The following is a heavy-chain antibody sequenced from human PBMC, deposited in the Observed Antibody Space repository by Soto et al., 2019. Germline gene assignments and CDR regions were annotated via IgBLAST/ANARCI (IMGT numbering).Heavy chain of an antibody. CDR3: ARGIGETATIRSYYYGIDV. D-gene: IGHD5-12*01. CDR1: GFTFSDYY. Sequence: QVQLVESGGGLVKPGGSLRLSCAASGFTFSDYYMSWIRQAPGKGLEWVSYISSSGSTIYYADSVKGRFTISRDNAKNSMYLQRSSLRAEDTAVYYCARGIGETATIRSYYYGIDVWGQGTTVTVSS. J-gene: IGHJ6*02. V-gene: IGHV3-11*01. CDR2: ISSSGSTI.